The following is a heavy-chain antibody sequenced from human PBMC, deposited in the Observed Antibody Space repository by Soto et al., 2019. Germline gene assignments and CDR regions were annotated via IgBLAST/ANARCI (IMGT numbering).Heavy chain of an antibody. Sequence: QVQLVQSGAEVKKPGASVKVSCKASGYTFSTYVMHWVRQAPGQRLEWMGWINAGNDNTEYSQKFQGRVTITRDTSASTVYMEVSSLSSEDTAVYYCARVGQYYYGMDVWGQGTTVTVSS. D-gene: IGHD4-4*01. CDR1: GYTFSTYV. CDR3: ARVGQYYYGMDV. V-gene: IGHV1-3*01. J-gene: IGHJ6*02. CDR2: INAGNDNT.